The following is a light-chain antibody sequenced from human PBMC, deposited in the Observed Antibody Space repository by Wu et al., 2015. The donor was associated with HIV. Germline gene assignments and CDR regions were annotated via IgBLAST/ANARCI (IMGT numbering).Light chain of an antibody. CDR2: DAS. V-gene: IGKV3-11*01. CDR1: RSVSGT. Sequence: IVLTQSPSTLSLSPGETATLSCRASRSVSGTLAWYQQKPGQALRLLIYDASNRATGVPARFSGSGSFTDFTLTISSLEPEDSAVYYCQQHSNWPLTFGHGTRLEIK. J-gene: IGKJ5*01. CDR3: QQHSNWPLT.